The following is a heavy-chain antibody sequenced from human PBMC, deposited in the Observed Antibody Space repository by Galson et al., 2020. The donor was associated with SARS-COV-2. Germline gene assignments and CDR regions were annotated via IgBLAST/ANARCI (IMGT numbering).Heavy chain of an antibody. J-gene: IGHJ4*02. Sequence: QLGESLKISCRASGFTFSSSAMHWVRQAPGKGLEWVAIISYDGTKRYNLDSVKGRFTISRDNSKNTLYLQMDSLTTEDTAVYYCARETDDYTSSWYDYWGQGTLVTVSS. CDR2: ISYDGTKR. D-gene: IGHD6-13*01. CDR3: ARETDDYTSSWYDY. CDR1: GFTFSSSA. V-gene: IGHV3-30*04.